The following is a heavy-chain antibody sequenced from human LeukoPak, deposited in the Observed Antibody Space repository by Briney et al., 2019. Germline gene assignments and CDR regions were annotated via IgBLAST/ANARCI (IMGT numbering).Heavy chain of an antibody. J-gene: IGHJ3*02. V-gene: IGHV4-34*01. CDR2: INHSGST. Sequence: SETLSLTCAVYGGSFSGYYWSWIRQPPGKGLEWIGEINHSGSTNYNPSLKSRVTISVDTSKKQFSLKLSSVTAADTAVYYCARSSGGRTIFGVAKGAFDIWGQGTMVTVSS. D-gene: IGHD3-3*01. CDR1: GGSFSGYY. CDR3: ARSSGGRTIFGVAKGAFDI.